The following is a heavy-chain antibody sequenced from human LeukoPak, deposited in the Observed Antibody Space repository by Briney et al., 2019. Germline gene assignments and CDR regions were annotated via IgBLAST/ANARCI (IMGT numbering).Heavy chain of an antibody. CDR1: VFSFG. V-gene: IGHV3-30*18. CDR3: AKSTRGSRWDAFDI. D-gene: IGHD2-15*01. Sequence: PAGSLRLSCAASVFSFGIHWVRQAPGKGLGWVSFISYEGSNKYYAAPVKSQLSISRDNSTNTLYMQMNSLRAEDTAVYYCAKSTRGSRWDAFDIWGQGTMVTVSS. J-gene: IGHJ3*02. CDR2: ISYEGSNK.